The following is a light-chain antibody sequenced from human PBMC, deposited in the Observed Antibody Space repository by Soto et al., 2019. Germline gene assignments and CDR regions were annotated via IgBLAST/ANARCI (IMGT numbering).Light chain of an antibody. V-gene: IGKV3-20*01. CDR2: GAS. J-gene: IGKJ3*01. Sequence: EIVLTQSPGTLSLSPGERATLSSRASQSVTSSYLAWYQQKPGQAPRLVMYGASIRTSGIPDRFSGSGSGTDFTLTISRLEPEDFAVYYCQQYGSSLFTFGPGTKVDIK. CDR3: QQYGSSLFT. CDR1: QSVTSSY.